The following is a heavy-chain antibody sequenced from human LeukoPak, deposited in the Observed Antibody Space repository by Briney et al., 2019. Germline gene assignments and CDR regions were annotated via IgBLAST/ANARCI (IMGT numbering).Heavy chain of an antibody. CDR3: ARSTVGAVARFDY. J-gene: IGHJ4*02. CDR2: IIPIFGTE. CDR1: GGTFSSYA. V-gene: IGHV1-69*13. Sequence: SVKVSCKASGGTFSSYAISWVRQAPGQGLEWMGGIIPIFGTENYAQKFQGRVTITADESTSTAYMELSSLRSEDTAVYYCARSTVGAVARFDYWGQGTLVTVSS. D-gene: IGHD6-19*01.